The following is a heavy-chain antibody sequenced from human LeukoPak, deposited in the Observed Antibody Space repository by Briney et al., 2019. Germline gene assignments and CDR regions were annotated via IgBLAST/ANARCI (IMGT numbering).Heavy chain of an antibody. J-gene: IGHJ6*02. V-gene: IGHV1-8*01. CDR2: MNPNSGNT. D-gene: IGHD3-10*01. CDR3: ARAVLWFGEIDYYYGMDV. Sequence: GASVKVSCKASGYTFTSYDINWVRQATGQGLEWMGWMNPNSGNTGYAQKFQSRVTMTRNTSISTAYMELSSLRSEDTAVYYCARAVLWFGEIDYYYGMDVWGQGTTVTVSS. CDR1: GYTFTSYD.